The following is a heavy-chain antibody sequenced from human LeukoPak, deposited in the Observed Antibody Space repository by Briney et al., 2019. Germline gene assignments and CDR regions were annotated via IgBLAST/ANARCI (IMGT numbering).Heavy chain of an antibody. CDR3: ARGKDTAMGTAFDI. CDR2: INHSGST. D-gene: IGHD5-18*01. CDR1: GGPFSGYY. J-gene: IGHJ3*02. V-gene: IGHV4-34*01. Sequence: NPSETLSLTCAVYGGPFSGYYWSWIRQPPGKGLEWIGEINHSGSTNYNPSLKSRVTISVDTSKNQFSLKLSSVTAADTAVYYCARGKDTAMGTAFDIWGQGTMVTVSS.